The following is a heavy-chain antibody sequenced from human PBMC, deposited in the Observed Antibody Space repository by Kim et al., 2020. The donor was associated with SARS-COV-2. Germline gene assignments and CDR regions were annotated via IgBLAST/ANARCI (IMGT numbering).Heavy chain of an antibody. CDR2: ISYDGSNK. V-gene: IGHV3-30*03. D-gene: IGHD2-15*01. CDR1: GFTFSSYG. Sequence: GGSLRLSCAASGFTFSSYGMHWVRQAPGKGLEWVAVISYDGSNKCYADSVKGRFTISRDNSKNTLYLQMNSLRAEDTAVYYCALIGQDFDPWGQGTLVTVSS. J-gene: IGHJ5*02. CDR3: ALIGQDFDP.